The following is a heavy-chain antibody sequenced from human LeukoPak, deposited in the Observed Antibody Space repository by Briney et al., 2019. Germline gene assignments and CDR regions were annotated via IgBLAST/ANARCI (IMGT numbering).Heavy chain of an antibody. CDR2: IYYSGST. D-gene: IGHD3-22*01. CDR1: GGSISSSSYY. V-gene: IGHV4-39*07. Sequence: SETLSLTCTVSGGSISSSSYYWGWIRQPPGKGLEWIGSIYYSGSTYYNPSLESRVTISVDTSKNQFSLKLSSVTAADTAVYYCARVKYYYDSSGVRAHYFDYWGQGTLVTVSS. J-gene: IGHJ4*02. CDR3: ARVKYYYDSSGVRAHYFDY.